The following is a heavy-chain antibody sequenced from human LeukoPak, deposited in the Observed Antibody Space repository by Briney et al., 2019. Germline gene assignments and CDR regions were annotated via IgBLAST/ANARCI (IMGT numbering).Heavy chain of an antibody. CDR2: IIPIFGTA. Sequence: GASVKVSCKASGGTFSSYAISWVRQAPGQGLEWMGGIIPIFGTANYAQKFQGRVTITADESTSTAYMELSSLRSEDTAVYYCATSIVGATSINTPNPNSGYWGQGTLVTVSS. CDR1: GGTFSSYA. V-gene: IGHV1-69*13. CDR3: ATSIVGATSINTPNPNSGY. J-gene: IGHJ4*02. D-gene: IGHD1-26*01.